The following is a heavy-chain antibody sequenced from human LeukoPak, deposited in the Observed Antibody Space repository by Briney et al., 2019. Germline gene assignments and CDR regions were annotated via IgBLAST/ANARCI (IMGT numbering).Heavy chain of an antibody. CDR2: IYPGDSDT. V-gene: IGHV5-51*01. D-gene: IGHD3-9*01. CDR1: GYSFTNYW. J-gene: IGHJ4*02. Sequence: GESLKISCKGSGYSFTNYWIGWVRQMPGKGLEWMGIIYPGDSDTRYIPSFQGQVTISADKSINTAYLQWSSLKPSDTAIYYCARSATRYFDWFDYWGQGTLLTVSS. CDR3: ARSATRYFDWFDY.